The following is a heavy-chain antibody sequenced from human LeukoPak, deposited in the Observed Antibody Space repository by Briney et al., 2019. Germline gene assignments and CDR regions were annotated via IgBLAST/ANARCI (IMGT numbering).Heavy chain of an antibody. V-gene: IGHV3-30*02. CDR1: GFTFSSYG. D-gene: IGHD5-12*01. CDR3: ARGRYSGNDYYLDY. CDR2: IRYDGSNK. J-gene: IGHJ4*02. Sequence: GGSLRLSCAASGFTFSSYGMHWVRQAPGKGLEWVAFIRYDGSNKYYADSVKGRFTISRDNSKNTLYLQMNSLRADDTAVYHCARGRYSGNDYYLDYWGQGTLVIVSS.